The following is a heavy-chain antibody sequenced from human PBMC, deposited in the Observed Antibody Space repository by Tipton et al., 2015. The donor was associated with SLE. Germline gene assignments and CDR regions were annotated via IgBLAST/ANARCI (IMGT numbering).Heavy chain of an antibody. CDR2: ISGSGGST. Sequence: SLRLSCAASGFTFSSYAMSWVRQAPGKGLEWVSAISGSGGSTYYADSVKGRFTISRDNSKNTLYLQMNSLRAEDTAVYYCANYYDYIWGSYRYPFDYWGQRTLVTVSA. J-gene: IGHJ4*02. V-gene: IGHV3-23*01. CDR3: ANYYDYIWGSYRYPFDY. D-gene: IGHD3-16*02. CDR1: GFTFSSYA.